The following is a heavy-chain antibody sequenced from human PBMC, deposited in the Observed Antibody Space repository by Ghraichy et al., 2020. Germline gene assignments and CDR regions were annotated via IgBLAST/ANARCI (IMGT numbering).Heavy chain of an antibody. CDR3: GKGGFGNAPDY. J-gene: IGHJ4*02. D-gene: IGHD1-1*01. Sequence: GGSLRLSCAASGFTFGTFAMSWVRQAPGKGLEWVSAFSVTGITHYADSVKGRFTISGDNSKNMLYLQMNSLRAEDAAVYYCGKGGFGNAPDYWGQGTLVTVSS. V-gene: IGHV3-23*01. CDR1: GFTFGTFA. CDR2: FSVTGIT.